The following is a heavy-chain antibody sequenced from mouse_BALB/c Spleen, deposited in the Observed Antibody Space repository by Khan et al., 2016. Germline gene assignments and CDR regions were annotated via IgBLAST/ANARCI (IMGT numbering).Heavy chain of an antibody. CDR1: GYTFSSFG. J-gene: IGHJ3*01. D-gene: IGHD2-2*01. Sequence: EVELVESGGGLVQPGGSRKLSCAASGYTFSSFGMHWVRQAPEKGLEWVAYISSGSSAIYYDDTVKGRFTISREHPKNTLFLQMTSLRSEDTAKYYCATHYGNDERGWFAYWGQGTLVTVSA. CDR3: ATHYGNDERGWFAY. CDR2: ISSGSSAI. V-gene: IGHV5-17*02.